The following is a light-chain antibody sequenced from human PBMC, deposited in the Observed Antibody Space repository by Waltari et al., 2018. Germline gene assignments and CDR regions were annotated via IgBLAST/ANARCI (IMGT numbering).Light chain of an antibody. J-gene: IGLJ1*01. Sequence: YDLTQPSSVSVSPGQTATITCSGHRLTNKYASWYQQKPGQSPVLVIYQGSRRPSGIPERFSGSLSGDTATLTISGTLAMDEADYYCQAWDTDTEAVFGSGTKVTVL. V-gene: IGLV3-1*01. CDR2: QGS. CDR3: QAWDTDTEAV. CDR1: RLTNKY.